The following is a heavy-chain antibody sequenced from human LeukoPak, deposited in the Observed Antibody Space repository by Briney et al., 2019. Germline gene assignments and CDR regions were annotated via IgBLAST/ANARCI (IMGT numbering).Heavy chain of an antibody. V-gene: IGHV3-21*01. J-gene: IGHJ5*02. CDR1: GFTFSSYN. Sequence: GGSLRLSCAASGFTFSSYNMNWVRQAPEKGLEWISSIRGSSAYIYYADSVKGRFTISRDNAKNSLYLQMNSLRADDTAVYYCVRIPNSANFPNWFDPWGQGTLVTVSS. CDR2: IRGSSAYI. D-gene: IGHD2/OR15-2a*01. CDR3: VRIPNSANFPNWFDP.